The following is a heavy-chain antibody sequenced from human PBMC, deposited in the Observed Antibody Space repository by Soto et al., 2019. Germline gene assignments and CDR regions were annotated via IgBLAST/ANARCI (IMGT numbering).Heavy chain of an antibody. J-gene: IGHJ4*02. D-gene: IGHD2-15*01. CDR2: ISGSGGST. Sequence: EVQLLESGGGLVQPGGSLRLSCAASGFTFSSYAMSWVRQAPGKGLEWVSAISGSGGSTYYADSVKGRFTISRDNSKNTLYLQMNSLRAEDTAVYYCASKGYCSGGSCYLLKYYFDYWGQGTLVTVSS. CDR1: GFTFSSYA. CDR3: ASKGYCSGGSCYLLKYYFDY. V-gene: IGHV3-23*01.